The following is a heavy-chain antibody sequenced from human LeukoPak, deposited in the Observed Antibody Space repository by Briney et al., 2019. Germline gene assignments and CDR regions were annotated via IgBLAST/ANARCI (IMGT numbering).Heavy chain of an antibody. CDR2: IYTSGST. D-gene: IGHD6-13*01. CDR1: GGSISSYY. CDR3: AKYSSSWPPYYMDV. J-gene: IGHJ6*03. Sequence: SETLSLTCTVSGGSISSYYWSWIRQPPGKGLEWIGCIYTSGSTNYNPSLKSRVTISVDTSKNQFSLKLSSVTAADTAVYYCAKYSSSWPPYYMDVWGKGTTVTVSS. V-gene: IGHV4-4*09.